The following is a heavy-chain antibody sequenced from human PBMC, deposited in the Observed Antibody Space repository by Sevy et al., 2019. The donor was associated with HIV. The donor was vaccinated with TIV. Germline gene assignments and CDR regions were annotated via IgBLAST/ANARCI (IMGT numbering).Heavy chain of an antibody. CDR3: ARGENDDEFFQY. V-gene: IGHV3-30*04. CDR1: GFIFSNFA. CDR2: TSYDGSHK. Sequence: GGSLRLSCTVSGFIFSNFAMHWVRQAPGKGLEWVAVTSYDGSHKYHADSVKGRFIVSRDNSRNILSLEMSSLTRDDTAVYYCARGENDDEFFQYWGQGTLVTVSS. J-gene: IGHJ1*01. D-gene: IGHD1-26*01.